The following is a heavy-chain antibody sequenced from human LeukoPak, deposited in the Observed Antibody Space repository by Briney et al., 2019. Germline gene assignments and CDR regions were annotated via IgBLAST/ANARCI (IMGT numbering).Heavy chain of an antibody. J-gene: IGHJ4*02. CDR3: ARGGSYNYYDNGPDY. D-gene: IGHD3-22*01. CDR1: GGSLSGYY. Sequence: PSETLSLICAVHGGSLSGYYWSWIRQPPGKGLEWIGEINHRGSTNYNPSLKSRVTISVDTSKNQFSLKLSSVTAADTAVFYCARGGSYNYYDNGPDYWGQGTLVTVSS. CDR2: INHRGST. V-gene: IGHV4-34*01.